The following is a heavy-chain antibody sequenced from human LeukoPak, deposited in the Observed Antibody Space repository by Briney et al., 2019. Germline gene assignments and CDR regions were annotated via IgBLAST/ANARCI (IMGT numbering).Heavy chain of an antibody. CDR2: ISGSGGST. CDR3: ASGWGAFDI. J-gene: IGHJ3*02. CDR1: GFTFNNYA. V-gene: IGHV3-23*01. D-gene: IGHD1-26*01. Sequence: GGSLRLSCVASGFTFNNYAIYWVRQAPGKGLEWVSGISGSGGSTYYADSVKGRFTISRDNSRNTLYLQMDSLRAEDTAVYYRASGWGAFDIWGQGTMVTVSS.